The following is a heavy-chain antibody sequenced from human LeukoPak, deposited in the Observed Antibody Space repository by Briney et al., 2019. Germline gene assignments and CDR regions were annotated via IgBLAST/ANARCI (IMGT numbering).Heavy chain of an antibody. Sequence: GGSLRLSCAASGFTFSSYWMTWVRQAPGKGLEWGANIKQDGSEKYYVDSVKGRFTISRDNAKNSLYLQMNSLRAEDTAIYFCARVYSSSSRYFDHWGQGTLATVSS. J-gene: IGHJ4*02. CDR2: IKQDGSEK. CDR3: ARVYSSSSRYFDH. CDR1: GFTFSSYW. D-gene: IGHD6-6*01. V-gene: IGHV3-7*05.